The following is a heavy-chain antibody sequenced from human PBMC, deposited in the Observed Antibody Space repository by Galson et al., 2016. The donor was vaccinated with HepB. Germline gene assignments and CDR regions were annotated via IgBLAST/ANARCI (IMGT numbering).Heavy chain of an antibody. J-gene: IGHJ4*02. Sequence: CAISGDSVSSNSVAWNWIRQSPSRGLEWLGRTYYRSKWYNDYAVSVKSRITINPDTTKNQFSLQLNSVTPEDTAVYYCAITCHSIFDYWGQGTLVTVSS. V-gene: IGHV6-1*01. CDR2: TYYRSKWYN. D-gene: IGHD3-3*02. CDR3: AITCHSIFDY. CDR1: GDSVSSNSVA.